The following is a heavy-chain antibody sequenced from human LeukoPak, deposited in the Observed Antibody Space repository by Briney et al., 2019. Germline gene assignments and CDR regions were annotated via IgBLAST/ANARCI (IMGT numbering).Heavy chain of an antibody. CDR3: ARGRRGYSYGQAFDY. Sequence: GSLRLSCAASGFTFSSYAMSWVRQAPGKGLEWVANIKQDGSEKYYVDSVKGRFTISRDNAKNSLYLQMNSLRAEDTAVYYCARGRRGYSYGQAFDYWGQGTLVTVSS. D-gene: IGHD5-18*01. CDR2: IKQDGSEK. CDR1: GFTFSSYA. V-gene: IGHV3-7*01. J-gene: IGHJ4*02.